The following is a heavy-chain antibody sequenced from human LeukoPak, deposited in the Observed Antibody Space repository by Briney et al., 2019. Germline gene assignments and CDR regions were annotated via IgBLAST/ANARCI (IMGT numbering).Heavy chain of an antibody. D-gene: IGHD2-15*01. CDR2: IYYSGST. CDR3: ARGGVVHNWFDP. Sequence: SETLSLTCTVSGGSISSYYWSWIRQPPGKGLEWIGYIYYSGSTNYNPSLKSRVTISVDTSKNQFSLKLSSVTAADTAVYYCARGGVVHNWFDPWGQGTLVTVSS. J-gene: IGHJ5*02. V-gene: IGHV4-59*12. CDR1: GGSISSYY.